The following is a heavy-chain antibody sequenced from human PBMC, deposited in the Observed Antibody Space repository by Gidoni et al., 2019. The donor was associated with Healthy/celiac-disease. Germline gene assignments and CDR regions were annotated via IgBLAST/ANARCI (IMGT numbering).Heavy chain of an antibody. CDR3: ARPKDSGSYLGWVGGYFQL. V-gene: IGHV5-51*03. J-gene: IGHJ1*01. Sequence: EMQLVQSGAEVTQPGESLKISCKGSGYSFPSYWIGWVRQMPGNGLEWMGIIYPSDSDTRYSPSFQGQVTISADKSISTAYLQWSSLKASDTAMYYCARPKDSGSYLGWVGGYFQLWGQGTLVTVSS. D-gene: IGHD1-26*01. CDR1: GYSFPSYW. CDR2: IYPSDSDT.